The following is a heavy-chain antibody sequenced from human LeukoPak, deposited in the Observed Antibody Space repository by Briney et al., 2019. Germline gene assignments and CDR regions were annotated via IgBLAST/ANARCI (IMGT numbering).Heavy chain of an antibody. Sequence: PGGSLRLSCAASGFTFSSYAMSWVRQASGKGLECVSAISGSGGSTYYADSVKGRFTISRDNSKNTPYLQMNSLRAEDTAVYYCAKDLKKSSGWYASDYWGQGTLVTVSS. CDR3: AKDLKKSSGWYASDY. CDR1: GFTFSSYA. V-gene: IGHV3-23*01. CDR2: ISGSGGST. J-gene: IGHJ4*02. D-gene: IGHD6-19*01.